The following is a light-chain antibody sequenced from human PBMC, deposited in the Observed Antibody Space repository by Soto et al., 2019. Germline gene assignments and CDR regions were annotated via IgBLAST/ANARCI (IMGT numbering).Light chain of an antibody. J-gene: IGKJ4*01. CDR3: QQRSTWPLT. CDR1: QSVSSY. CDR2: DAS. V-gene: IGKV3-11*01. Sequence: EIVLTQSPATLSLSPGERATLSCRASQSVSSYLAWYQQKPGQAPRLLIYDASNRATGIPARFSGSGSGTDFTLTIRSLEPEDFAVYYCQQRSTWPLTFGGGTKVDIK.